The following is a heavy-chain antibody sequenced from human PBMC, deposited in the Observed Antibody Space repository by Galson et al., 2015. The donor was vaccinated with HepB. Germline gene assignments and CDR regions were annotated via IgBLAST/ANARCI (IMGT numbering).Heavy chain of an antibody. CDR2: LSYDGNNI. D-gene: IGHD6-19*01. CDR1: GFTFRSSG. J-gene: IGHJ4*02. V-gene: IGHV3-30*18. Sequence: SLRLSCAASGFTFRSSGIHWVRQAPGKGLEWLALLSYDGNNIYYADSVKGRFTISRDNSKNTLYLQMTSLRAEDTAVYYCGKGSDSGWYAGVYLDSSRQGPLVSVCS. CDR3: GKGSDSGWYAGVYLDS.